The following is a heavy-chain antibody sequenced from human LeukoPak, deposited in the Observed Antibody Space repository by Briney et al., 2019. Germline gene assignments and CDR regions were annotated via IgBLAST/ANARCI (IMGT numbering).Heavy chain of an antibody. Sequence: ASVKVSCKASGYTFTSYYMHWVRQAPGQGLEWMGIINPSGGSTSYAQKFQGRVTMTRDMSTSTVYMELSSLRSEDTAVYYCARDIGENLHTTHFDYWGQGTLVTVSS. V-gene: IGHV1-46*01. D-gene: IGHD3-10*01. CDR1: GYTFTSYY. CDR2: INPSGGST. CDR3: ARDIGENLHTTHFDY. J-gene: IGHJ4*02.